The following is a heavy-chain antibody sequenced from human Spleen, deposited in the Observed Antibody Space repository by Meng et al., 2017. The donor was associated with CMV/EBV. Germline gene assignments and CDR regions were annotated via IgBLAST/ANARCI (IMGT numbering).Heavy chain of an antibody. J-gene: IGHJ4*02. CDR2: ISPIGART. CDR1: GYTFTDSS. V-gene: IGHV1-46*01. CDR3: ARNGGYDSYDY. D-gene: IGHD5-12*01. Sequence: SRKASGYTFTDSSIRWVRQAPGQGLQWMGVISPIGARTNYAQKFQGRITVTSDTSTSTVYMELSSLRSEDTAVYYCARNGGYDSYDYWGQGTLVTVSS.